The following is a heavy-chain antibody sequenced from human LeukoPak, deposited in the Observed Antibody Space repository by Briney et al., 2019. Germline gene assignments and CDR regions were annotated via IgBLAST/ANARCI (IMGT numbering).Heavy chain of an antibody. CDR1: GYTFTSYG. V-gene: IGHV1-18*01. CDR3: ARGLTYGSGSPDFDY. J-gene: IGHJ4*02. D-gene: IGHD3-10*01. CDR2: ISAYNGNT. Sequence: ASVKVSCKASGYTFTSYGISWVRQAPGQGLEWMGWISAYNGNTNYAQKLQGRVTMTTDTSTSTAYMELRSLRSDDTAVYYCARGLTYGSGSPDFDYWGQGTLVTVSS.